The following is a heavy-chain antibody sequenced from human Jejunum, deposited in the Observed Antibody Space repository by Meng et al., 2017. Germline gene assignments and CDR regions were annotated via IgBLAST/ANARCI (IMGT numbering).Heavy chain of an antibody. Sequence: QVQHKQWGAGRFRPSETLSLTCAVYGASFSGYKWNWIRQPPGKGLEWIGEINHSGTTTYNPSLKSRVTMSVDTSKNQFSLKVDSVSAADTAVYYCARRLPYFDTGFYDFWGQGTLVTVSS. CDR1: GASFSGYK. D-gene: IGHD3-9*01. CDR2: INHSGTT. J-gene: IGHJ4*02. CDR3: ARRLPYFDTGFYDF. V-gene: IGHV4-34*01.